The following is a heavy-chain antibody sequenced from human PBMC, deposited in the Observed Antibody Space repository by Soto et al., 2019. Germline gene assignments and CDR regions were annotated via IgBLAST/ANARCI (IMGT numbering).Heavy chain of an antibody. CDR3: AREIVGELKAFDI. CDR1: GFTFSDYY. J-gene: IGHJ3*02. V-gene: IGHV3-11*06. CDR2: ISSSSSYT. D-gene: IGHD3-10*01. Sequence: GESLKISCAASGFTFSDYYMSWIRQAPGKGLEWVSYISSSSSYTNYADSVKGRFTISRDNAKNSLYLQMNSLRAEDTAVYYCAREIVGELKAFDIWGQGTMVTVSS.